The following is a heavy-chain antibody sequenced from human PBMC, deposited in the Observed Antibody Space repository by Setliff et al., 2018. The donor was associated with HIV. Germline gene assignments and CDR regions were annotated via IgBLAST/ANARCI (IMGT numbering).Heavy chain of an antibody. D-gene: IGHD3-3*01. J-gene: IGHJ4*01. CDR3: APGEGVASTYYHD. V-gene: IGHV4-59*02. CDR1: DDSVSTFY. Sequence: SETLSLTCTVSDDSVSTFYWNWIRQPPGKGLGWIGFIHHTGSTVSNPSLKRRVTILMDLSRNQLSLHLASVTTADTAVYFCAPGEGVASTYYHDWGQGTQVTVSS. CDR2: IHHTGST.